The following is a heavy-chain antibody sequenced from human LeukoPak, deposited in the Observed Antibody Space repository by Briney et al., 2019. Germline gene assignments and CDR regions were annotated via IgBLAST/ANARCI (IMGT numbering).Heavy chain of an antibody. J-gene: IGHJ4*02. CDR3: ASSVDTALVGVY. V-gene: IGHV4-4*07. CDR2: IYTSGTT. Sequence: PPETLSLTCTVSAVLINSYSWNWIRQPAGKGLEWIGHIYTSGTTNYNPALKSRVSMSVDTSKNQFSLKLTSVTVADTAVYYCASSVDTALVGVYWGQGTLVTVSS. D-gene: IGHD5-18*01. CDR1: AVLINSYS.